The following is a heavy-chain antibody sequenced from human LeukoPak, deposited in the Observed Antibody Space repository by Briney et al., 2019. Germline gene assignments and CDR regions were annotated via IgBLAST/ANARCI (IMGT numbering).Heavy chain of an antibody. V-gene: IGHV3-7*01. CDR3: ARIKQLRLPATFDY. CDR1: GFTFSTYW. J-gene: IGHJ4*02. Sequence: GGSLRLSCTASGFTFSTYWMSWVRQAPGKGLEWVANIKHAGSEEYYVDSVKGRFTISRDNAKTSLYLQMNSLRAEDTAEYFCARIKQLRLPATFDYWGQGTLVTVSS. CDR2: IKHAGSEE. D-gene: IGHD5-12*01.